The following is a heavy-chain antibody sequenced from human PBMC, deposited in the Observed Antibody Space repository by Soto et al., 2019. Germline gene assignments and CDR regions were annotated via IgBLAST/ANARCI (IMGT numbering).Heavy chain of an antibody. Sequence: VQLVESGGGLVQPGSSLRLSCAASGFTFDDYGMNWVRQAPGRGLEWVSGISWNSAKIAYADSVKGRFTISRDNAKKSLNLQMDSLRAEDTAFYFCGRSLTFPGPNYFDPWGQGTLVTVSS. V-gene: IGHV3-9*01. CDR3: GRSLTFPGPNYFDP. J-gene: IGHJ5*02. CDR1: GFTFDDYG. CDR2: ISWNSAKI.